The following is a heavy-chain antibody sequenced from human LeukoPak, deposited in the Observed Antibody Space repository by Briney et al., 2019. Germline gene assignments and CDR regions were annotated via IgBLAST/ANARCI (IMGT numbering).Heavy chain of an antibody. Sequence: PGRSLRLSCAAAGFTFSKFAMHWVRQAPGKGLEWVAVVSYDGSYKYYADSVKGRFTISRDNSKNTLYLQMNSLRAEDTAVYYCARGKYDSSGYPLLGFDYWGQGTLVTVSS. J-gene: IGHJ4*02. V-gene: IGHV3-30*04. CDR2: VSYDGSYK. CDR3: ARGKYDSSGYPLLGFDY. CDR1: GFTFSKFA. D-gene: IGHD3-22*01.